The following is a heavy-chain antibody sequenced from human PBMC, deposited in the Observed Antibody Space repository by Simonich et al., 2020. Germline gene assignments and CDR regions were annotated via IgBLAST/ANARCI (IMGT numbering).Heavy chain of an antibody. CDR1: GGSISSYY. CDR2: IYYSGST. D-gene: IGHD5-12*01. CDR3: ARHDRWLQFYFDY. Sequence: QVQLQESGPGLVKPSETLSLTCTVSGGSISSYYWRWIRQPPGKGLEWIRYIYYSGSTNYNPSLKSRVTISVDTSKTQFSLKLSSVTAADTAVYYCARHDRWLQFYFDYWGQGTLVTVSS. V-gene: IGHV4-59*08. J-gene: IGHJ4*02.